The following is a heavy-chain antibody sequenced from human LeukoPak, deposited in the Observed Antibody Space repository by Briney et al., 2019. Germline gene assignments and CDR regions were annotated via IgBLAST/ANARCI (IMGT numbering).Heavy chain of an antibody. CDR2: ITSASRAM. D-gene: IGHD6-13*01. V-gene: IGHV3-21*01. J-gene: IGHJ4*02. CDR3: VRDPAAGDS. CDR1: GFTFSSYS. Sequence: GGSLRLSCVASGFTFSSYSMNWVRQAPGKGLEWVSSITSASRAMFYADSVQGRFTISRVEAKNSLFLQMNNLRAEDTAVYYCVRDPAAGDSWGQGTLVTVSS.